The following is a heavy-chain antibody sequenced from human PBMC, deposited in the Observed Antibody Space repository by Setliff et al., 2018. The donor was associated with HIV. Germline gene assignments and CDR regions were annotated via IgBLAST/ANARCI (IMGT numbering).Heavy chain of an antibody. V-gene: IGHV4-38-2*01. Sequence: SETLSLTCAVSNYSISSGYYCGWIRQSPGKGLEWIGSMYHSGSTYSNPSLKSRVTMSIDTSKNQLSLKLRSVTAADTAVYYCASGYNYAYSDYWGQGTLVTVSS. CDR1: NYSISSGYY. D-gene: IGHD5-18*01. CDR3: ASGYNYAYSDY. J-gene: IGHJ4*02. CDR2: MYHSGST.